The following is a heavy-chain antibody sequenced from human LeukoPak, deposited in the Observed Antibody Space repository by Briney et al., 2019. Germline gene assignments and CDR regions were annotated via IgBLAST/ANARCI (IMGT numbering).Heavy chain of an antibody. V-gene: IGHV3-53*01. Sequence: GGSLRLSCAASGFSVSANYMTWVRQAPGKGLEWFSVIYSGGSTYYADSVKGRFTISRDNSKNTLYLQMNSLRAEDTAVYYCARVVARYNWFDPWGQGTLVTVSS. CDR2: IYSGGST. D-gene: IGHD2-15*01. J-gene: IGHJ5*02. CDR3: ARVVARYNWFDP. CDR1: GFSVSANY.